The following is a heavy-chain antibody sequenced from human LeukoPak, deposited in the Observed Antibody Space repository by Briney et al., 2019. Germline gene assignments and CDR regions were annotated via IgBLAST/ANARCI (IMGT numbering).Heavy chain of an antibody. J-gene: IGHJ3*02. CDR3: ARGLAGIDAFDI. D-gene: IGHD6-13*01. Sequence: MGWISAYNGNTNYAQKLQGRVTMTTDTSTSTAYMELRSLRSDDTAVYYCARGLAGIDAFDIWGQGTMVTVSS. V-gene: IGHV1-18*01. CDR2: ISAYNGNT.